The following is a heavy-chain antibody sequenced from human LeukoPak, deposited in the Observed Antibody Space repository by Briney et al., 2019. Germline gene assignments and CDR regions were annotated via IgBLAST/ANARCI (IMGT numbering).Heavy chain of an antibody. J-gene: IGHJ5*02. CDR3: ARGGYYGSGNDFRFDP. CDR2: IYTSGST. D-gene: IGHD3-10*01. CDR1: GGSFSTYY. V-gene: IGHV4-4*07. Sequence: SATLSLTCTVSGGSFSTYYWSWIRQPAGKGLEWIGRIYTSGSTNYNPSLKSRVTISVDTSKNQFSLKLSSVTAADTAVYYCARGGYYGSGNDFRFDPWGQGTLVTVSS.